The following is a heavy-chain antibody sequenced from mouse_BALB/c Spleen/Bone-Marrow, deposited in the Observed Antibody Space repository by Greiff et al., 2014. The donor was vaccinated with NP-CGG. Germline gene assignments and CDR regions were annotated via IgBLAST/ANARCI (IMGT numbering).Heavy chain of an antibody. D-gene: IGHD2-4*01. CDR2: ISSGGRT. V-gene: IGHV5-6-5*01. Sequence: DVHLVESGGGLVKPGGSLKLSCAASGFTFSSYAMSWVRQTPEKRLVWVASISSGGRTYYPDSVKGRFTISRDNARNILYLQMSSLRSEDTAMYYCAREGYDYEGTYYFDYWGQGTTLTGSS. J-gene: IGHJ2*01. CDR3: AREGYDYEGTYYFDY. CDR1: GFTFSSYA.